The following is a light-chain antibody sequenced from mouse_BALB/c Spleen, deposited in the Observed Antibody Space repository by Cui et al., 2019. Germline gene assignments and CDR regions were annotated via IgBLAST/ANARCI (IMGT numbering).Light chain of an antibody. V-gene: IGKV4-68*01. CDR2: PTS. CDR3: QQWSSKPT. Sequence: QTVPIQSPSLMSASPGDKLTMPSSSSPRVSYMCWYQQKARTSHKPWICPTSNQASGVPARLSGSGSGTSYSLTSSSMEAEEAATYYWQQWSSKPTFGGGTKLEIK. J-gene: IGKJ1*01. CDR1: PRVSY.